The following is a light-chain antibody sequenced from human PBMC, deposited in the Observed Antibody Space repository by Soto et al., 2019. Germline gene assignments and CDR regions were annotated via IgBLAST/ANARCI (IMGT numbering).Light chain of an antibody. CDR1: QSVTKNF. CDR2: GAS. Sequence: ENVLTQSPGTLSLSPGEGATLSCRASQSVTKNFLAWYQQKVGQAPRLLIYGASSRATGIPDRFSGSGSGTDFTLTISRLEPEDFAVYYCQQYGSSLWTFGQGTKVDNK. V-gene: IGKV3-20*01. J-gene: IGKJ1*01. CDR3: QQYGSSLWT.